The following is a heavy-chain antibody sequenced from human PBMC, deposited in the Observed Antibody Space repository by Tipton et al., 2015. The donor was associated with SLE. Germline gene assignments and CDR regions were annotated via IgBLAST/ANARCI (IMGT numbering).Heavy chain of an antibody. CDR1: GGSFSGYY. J-gene: IGHJ5*02. Sequence: TLSLTCAVYGGSFSGYYWSWIRQPPGKGLEWIGEINHSGSTNYNPSLKSRVTISVDTSKNQFSLKLGSVTAADTAVYYCATRSLAARSRWFDPWGQGTLVTVSS. D-gene: IGHD6-6*01. CDR2: INHSGST. CDR3: ATRSLAARSRWFDP. V-gene: IGHV4-34*01.